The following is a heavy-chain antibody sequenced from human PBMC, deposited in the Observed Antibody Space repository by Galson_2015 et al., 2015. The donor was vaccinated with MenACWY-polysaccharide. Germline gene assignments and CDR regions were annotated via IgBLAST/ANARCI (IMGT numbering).Heavy chain of an antibody. Sequence: SLRLSCAASGFTFTAYWMHWVRQTPGKGLVGVSRINTDGSTTGYADSVKGRLTISRDNAKSTVYLQMNSLRVDDTAVYYCVRAVYGSGSYSWFDPWGQGTLVTVSS. V-gene: IGHV3-74*01. D-gene: IGHD3-10*01. J-gene: IGHJ5*02. CDR1: GFTFTAYW. CDR3: VRAVYGSGSYSWFDP. CDR2: INTDGSTT.